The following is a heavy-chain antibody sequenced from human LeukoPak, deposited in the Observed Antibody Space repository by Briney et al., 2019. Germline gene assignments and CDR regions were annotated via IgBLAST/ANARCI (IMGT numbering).Heavy chain of an antibody. CDR3: ARDGYFDL. J-gene: IGHJ2*01. Sequence: GGSLRLSCAASGFTFSSYAMHWVRQAPGKGLEWVSVISGNGGSTNYADSVKGRFTISRDNSKNTLYLQMNSLRAEDTAVYYCARDGYFDLWGRGTLVTVSS. V-gene: IGHV3-23*01. CDR1: GFTFSSYA. CDR2: ISGNGGST.